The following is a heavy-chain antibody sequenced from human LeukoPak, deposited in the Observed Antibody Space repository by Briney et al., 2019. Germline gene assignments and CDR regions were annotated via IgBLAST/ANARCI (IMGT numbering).Heavy chain of an antibody. CDR3: ARAHRQLERLGRYYFDY. D-gene: IGHD1-1*01. CDR2: INPSAGST. J-gene: IGHJ4*02. Sequence: ASVKVSCKASGYTFTSYYMHWVRQAPGQGLEWMGIINPSAGSTSYAQKFQGRVTMTRDTSTSTVYMELSSLRSEDTAVYYCARAHRQLERLGRYYFDYWGQGTLVTVSP. V-gene: IGHV1-46*01. CDR1: GYTFTSYY.